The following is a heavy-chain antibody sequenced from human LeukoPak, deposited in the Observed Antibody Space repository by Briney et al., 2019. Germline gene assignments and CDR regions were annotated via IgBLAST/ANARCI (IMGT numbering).Heavy chain of an antibody. CDR1: GGSISSYY. D-gene: IGHD2-15*01. CDR2: IDYSGST. J-gene: IGHJ1*01. CDR3: ARGQYCSGGSCYLGPEYFQH. V-gene: IGHV4-59*01. Sequence: SETLSLTCTVSGGSISSYYWSWIRQPPGKGLEWIGYIDYSGSTNYNPSLKSRVTISVDTSKNQFSLKLSSATAADTAVYYCARGQYCSGGSCYLGPEYFQHWGQGTLVTVSS.